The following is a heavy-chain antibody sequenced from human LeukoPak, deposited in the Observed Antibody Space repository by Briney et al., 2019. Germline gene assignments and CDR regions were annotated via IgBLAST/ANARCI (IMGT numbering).Heavy chain of an antibody. D-gene: IGHD3-3*01. V-gene: IGHV3-7*01. CDR2: IKHDGSEK. CDR3: ARDKGDFWSGYYLFDY. J-gene: IGHJ4*02. CDR1: GFTFSSYW. Sequence: GGSLRLSCAASGFTFSSYWMSWVRQAPGKGLEWVANIKHDGSEKYYVDSVKGRLTISRDNAKNSLNLQMNSLRAEDTAVYYCARDKGDFWSGYYLFDYWGQGTLVTVSS.